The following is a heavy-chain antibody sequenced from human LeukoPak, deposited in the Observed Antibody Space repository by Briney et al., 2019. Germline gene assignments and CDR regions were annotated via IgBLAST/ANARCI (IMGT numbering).Heavy chain of an antibody. CDR1: GGTFSSYA. CDR3: ARGGTTSETIYYYYYYMGV. D-gene: IGHD1-1*01. J-gene: IGHJ6*03. V-gene: IGHV1-69*05. CDR2: IIPIFGTA. Sequence: GSSVKVSCKASGGTFSSYAISWVRQAPGQGLEWMGGIIPIFGTANYAQKFQGRVTTTTDESTSTAYMELSSLRSEDTAVYYCARGGTTSETIYYYYYYMGVWGKGTTVTVSS.